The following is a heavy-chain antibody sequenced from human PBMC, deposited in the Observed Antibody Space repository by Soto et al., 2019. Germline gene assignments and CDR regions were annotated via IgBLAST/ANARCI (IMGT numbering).Heavy chain of an antibody. Sequence: LSLTCSVSGYSVTSSDYYWAWIRQPPGRGLEWIGSMFYSGLTYYNPSLKSRVTLSVDTSKNQFSVRLNSVTAADTAVYYCAPLSVSLSGPYGIHVWGQGTTVTVSS. CDR2: MFYSGLT. J-gene: IGHJ6*02. D-gene: IGHD2-15*01. V-gene: IGHV4-39*01. CDR3: APLSVSLSGPYGIHV. CDR1: GYSVTSSDYY.